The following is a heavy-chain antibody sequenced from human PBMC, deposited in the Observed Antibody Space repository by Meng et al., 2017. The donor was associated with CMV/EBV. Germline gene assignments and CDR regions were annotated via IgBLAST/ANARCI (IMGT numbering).Heavy chain of an antibody. Sequence: GGSLRLSCAASGFTFSSYSMNWVRQAPGKGLEWVSYISSSSSTIYYADSVKGRFTISRDNTKNSLYLQMNSLRAEDTAVYYCARGTWQWLVGVWGQGTTVTVSS. V-gene: IGHV3-48*04. J-gene: IGHJ6*02. CDR3: ARGTWQWLVGV. CDR1: GFTFSSYS. D-gene: IGHD6-19*01. CDR2: ISSSSSTI.